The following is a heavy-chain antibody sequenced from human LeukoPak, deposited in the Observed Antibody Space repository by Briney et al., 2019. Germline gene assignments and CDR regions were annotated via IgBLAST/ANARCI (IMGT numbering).Heavy chain of an antibody. CDR3: ARMSHTATIYAVDP. CDR2: IYWSGSA. CDR1: GDSLSRGGYY. Sequence: SQTLSLTCTISGDSLSRGGYYWSWIRQHPGQGLQWIGHIYWSGSADYNPSLKSRATISVAPSENRFSLRLNSVTAADTAVYYCARMSHTATIYAVDPWGRGTLVTVSS. V-gene: IGHV4-31*03. D-gene: IGHD4-17*01. J-gene: IGHJ5*02.